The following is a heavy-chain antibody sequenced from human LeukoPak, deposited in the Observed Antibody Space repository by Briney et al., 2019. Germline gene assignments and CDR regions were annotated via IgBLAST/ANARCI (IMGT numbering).Heavy chain of an antibody. CDR2: LYNEDST. V-gene: IGHV3-66*01. CDR3: ARVGHLYYYDSSDYYDFDAFDI. J-gene: IGHJ3*02. Sequence: GGSLRLSCAASGFTFTRNYMSWVRQAPGKGLGGVSILYNEDSTYYADSVKGRFTISRDNSKNTLYLQMNSLRAEDTAVYFCARVGHLYYYDSSDYYDFDAFDIWGRGTMVTVSS. D-gene: IGHD3-22*01. CDR1: GFTFTRNY.